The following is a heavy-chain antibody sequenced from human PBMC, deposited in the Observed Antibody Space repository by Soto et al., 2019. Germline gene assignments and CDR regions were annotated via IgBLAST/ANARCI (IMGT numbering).Heavy chain of an antibody. D-gene: IGHD2-15*01. CDR1: DGSFSGYY. V-gene: IGHV4-34*01. Sequence: QVQLKQWGAGLLKPSETLSLTCAVYDGSFSGYYWSWIRQPPGKGLEWIGEINHSGSTNYNPSLKSRVTISVDTSKNQFSLNLSSVTAADTAVYYCARGRPSCSGGSCVVGYFAYWGQGTLVTVSS. J-gene: IGHJ4*02. CDR3: ARGRPSCSGGSCVVGYFAY. CDR2: INHSGST.